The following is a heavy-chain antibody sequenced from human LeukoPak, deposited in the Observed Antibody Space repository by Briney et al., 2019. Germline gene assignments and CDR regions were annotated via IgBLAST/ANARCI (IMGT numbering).Heavy chain of an antibody. J-gene: IGHJ4*02. CDR2: IYPGDSDT. CDR1: GYSFTSYW. CDR3: ARRMGYYDSSGYYYWDY. Sequence: GESLKISCRGSGYSFTSYWIGWVRQMPGKGLEWMGIIYPGDSDTRYSPSFQGQVTISADKSISTAYLQWSSLKASDTAMYYCARRMGYYDSSGYYYWDYWGQGTLVTVSS. D-gene: IGHD3-22*01. V-gene: IGHV5-51*01.